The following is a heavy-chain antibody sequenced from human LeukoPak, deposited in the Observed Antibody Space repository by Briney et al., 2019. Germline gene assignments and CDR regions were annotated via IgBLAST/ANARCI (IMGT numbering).Heavy chain of an antibody. CDR3: ARGARYCSSTSCYREYYFDY. CDR2: INAGNGNT. D-gene: IGHD2-2*02. V-gene: IGHV1-3*01. Sequence: ASVKVSCKASGYTLTSYVMLWVRQAPGQRLEWMGWINAGNGNTKYSQKFQGRVTITRDTSASTAYMELSSLRSEDTAVYYCARGARYCSSTSCYREYYFDYWGQGTLVTVSS. J-gene: IGHJ4*02. CDR1: GYTLTSYV.